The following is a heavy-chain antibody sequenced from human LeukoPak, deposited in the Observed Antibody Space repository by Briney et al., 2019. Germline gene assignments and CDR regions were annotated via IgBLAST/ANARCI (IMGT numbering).Heavy chain of an antibody. CDR2: INPNSGGT. CDR3: ARVPSRSSSAGYNWFDP. Sequence: GASVKVSCKASGYTFTGYYMHWVRQAPGQGLEWMGRINPNSGGTNYAQKFKGRVTMTRDTSISTAYMELSRLRSDDTAVYYCARVPSRSSSAGYNWFDPWGQGTLVTVSS. V-gene: IGHV1-2*06. J-gene: IGHJ5*02. CDR1: GYTFTGYY. D-gene: IGHD1-26*01.